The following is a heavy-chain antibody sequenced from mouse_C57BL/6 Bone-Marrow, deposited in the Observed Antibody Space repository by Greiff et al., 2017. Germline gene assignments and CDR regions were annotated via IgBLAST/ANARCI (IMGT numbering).Heavy chain of an antibody. CDR3: ARSIYYGNSYAMDY. D-gene: IGHD2-1*01. V-gene: IGHV1-39*01. CDR2: INPNYGTT. J-gene: IGHJ4*01. CDR1: GYSFTDYN. Sequence: QLQESGPELVKPGASVKISCKASGYSFTDYNMNWVKQSNGKSLEWIGVINPNYGTTSYNQKFKGKATLTVDQSSSTAYMQLNSLTSEDSAVYYCARSIYYGNSYAMDYWGQGTSVTVSS.